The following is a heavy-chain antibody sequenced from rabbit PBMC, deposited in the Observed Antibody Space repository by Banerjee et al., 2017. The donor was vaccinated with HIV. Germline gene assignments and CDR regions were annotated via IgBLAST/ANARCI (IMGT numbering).Heavy chain of an antibody. CDR3: ARLSMTMLITGYFFNL. J-gene: IGHJ4*01. CDR2: IVVGSSGRT. Sequence: QSLEESGGDMVKPGASLTLTCTASGFSFSSSYYMCWVRQAPGKGLEWIGCIVVGSSGRTYYASWAEGRFTISKTSSTTVTLQMTSLRTADTATYFCARLSMTMLITGYFFNLRGQGTLVTVS. D-gene: IGHD2-1*01. V-gene: IGHV1S40*01. CDR1: GFSFSSSYY.